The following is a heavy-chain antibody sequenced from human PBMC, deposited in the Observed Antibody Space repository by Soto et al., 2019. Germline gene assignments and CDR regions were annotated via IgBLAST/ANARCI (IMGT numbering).Heavy chain of an antibody. V-gene: IGHV5-51*01. CDR1: GYSFTSYL. CDR2: IYPGDSDT. J-gene: IGHJ3*02. Sequence: GESLKISCRGSGYSFTSYLIGWVRQMPGKGLEWMGIIYPGDSDTRYSPSFQGQVTISADKSISTAYLQWSSLKASDTAMYYCATRFLTCYYDSSGYSDAFDIWGQGTMVTVSS. D-gene: IGHD3-22*01. CDR3: ATRFLTCYYDSSGYSDAFDI.